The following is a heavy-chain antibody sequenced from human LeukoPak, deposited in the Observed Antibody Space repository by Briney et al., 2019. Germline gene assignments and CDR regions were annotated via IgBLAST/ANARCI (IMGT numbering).Heavy chain of an antibody. D-gene: IGHD4-17*01. CDR3: ARGYGGYAEDLRWFDP. CDR2: IYYSGST. Sequence: KPSGTLSLTCTASGGSISSYYWSWIRQPPGKGLEWIGYIYYSGSTNYNPSLKSRVTISVDTSKNQFSLKLSSVTAADTAVYYCARGYGGYAEDLRWFDPWGQGTLVTVSS. J-gene: IGHJ5*02. CDR1: GGSISSYY. V-gene: IGHV4-59*01.